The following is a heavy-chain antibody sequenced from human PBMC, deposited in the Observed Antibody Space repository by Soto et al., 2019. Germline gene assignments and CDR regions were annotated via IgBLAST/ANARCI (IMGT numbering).Heavy chain of an antibody. D-gene: IGHD3-10*01. CDR2: IKQDGSEK. CDR3: ARGRLWFGELGDDY. CDR1: GFTFSSYW. V-gene: IGHV3-7*05. J-gene: IGHJ4*02. Sequence: EVQLVESGGGLVQPGGSLRLSCAASGFTFSSYWMSWVRQAPGKGLEWVANIKQDGSEKYYVDSVKGRFTISRDTAKNALYRQRNSLRAEDTAVYYCARGRLWFGELGDDYWGQGTLVTVSS.